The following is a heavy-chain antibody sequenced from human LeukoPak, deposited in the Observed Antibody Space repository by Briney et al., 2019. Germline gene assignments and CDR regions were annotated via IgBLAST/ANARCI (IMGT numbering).Heavy chain of an antibody. D-gene: IGHD3-22*01. CDR3: AREGTMKPRFDP. CDR1: GFTFSSYW. J-gene: IGHJ5*02. V-gene: IGHV3-66*01. Sequence: GGSMRLSCAASGFTFSSYWMSWVRQAPGKGLEWVSVIYSGGSTYYADSVKGRFTISRANSKNTLYLQMNSLRADDTAVYYCAREGTMKPRFDPWGQGTLVTVSS. CDR2: IYSGGST.